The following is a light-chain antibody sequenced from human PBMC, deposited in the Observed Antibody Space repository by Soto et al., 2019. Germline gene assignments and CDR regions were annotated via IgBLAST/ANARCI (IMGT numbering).Light chain of an antibody. Sequence: DIQMTQSPSTLSATAGDRVTITCRASQSISAWLAWYQQKPGKAPKLLIYDASTLQSGVPSRFSGSGSGTDFTLTISCLQSEDFATYYCQQYYSYPPLTFGGGTKVDIK. J-gene: IGKJ4*01. V-gene: IGKV1-5*01. CDR2: DAS. CDR3: QQYYSYPPLT. CDR1: QSISAW.